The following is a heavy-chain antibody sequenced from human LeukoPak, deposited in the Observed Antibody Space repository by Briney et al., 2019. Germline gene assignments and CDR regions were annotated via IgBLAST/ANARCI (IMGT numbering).Heavy chain of an antibody. V-gene: IGHV3-33*01. Sequence: PGGSLRLSCVASGFVFSHYGMHWVRKAPGMGLEWVAVIWLDGGQTHYPDSVKGRFTISRDNSKNALYLQMGNLRSDDTAVYYCVRGSGGNGYGYWGDYWGQGTLVTVSP. J-gene: IGHJ4*02. D-gene: IGHD5-12*01. CDR2: IWLDGGQT. CDR1: GFVFSHYG. CDR3: VRGSGGNGYGYWGDY.